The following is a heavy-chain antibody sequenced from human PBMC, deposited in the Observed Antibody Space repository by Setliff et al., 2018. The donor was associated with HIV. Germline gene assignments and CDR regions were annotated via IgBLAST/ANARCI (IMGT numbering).Heavy chain of an antibody. CDR1: GGSISSGNYY. D-gene: IGHD5-18*01. CDR3: ARLRGYFYGHGRYFDY. CDR2: IYTSGSA. Sequence: SETLSLTCTVSGGSISSGNYYWSWIRQAAGKGLEWIGRIYTSGSANYNPSLKSRVTISVDTSKNQFSLKLTSVTAADTALYYCARLRGYFYGHGRYFDYWGQGTLVTVSS. J-gene: IGHJ4*02. V-gene: IGHV4-61*02.